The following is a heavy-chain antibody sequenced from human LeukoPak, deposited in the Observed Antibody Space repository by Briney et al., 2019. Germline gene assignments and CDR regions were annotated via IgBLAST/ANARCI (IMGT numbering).Heavy chain of an antibody. CDR2: ISSSGSTI. CDR3: AKDGDYYDSSGYYYDGYFQH. CDR1: GFTFSSYE. D-gene: IGHD3-22*01. Sequence: PGGSLRLSCAASGFTFSSYEMNWVRQAPGKGLEWVSYISSSGSTIYYADSVKGRFTISRDNAKNSLYLQMNSLRAEDTAVYYCAKDGDYYDSSGYYYDGYFQHWGQGTLVTVSS. J-gene: IGHJ1*01. V-gene: IGHV3-48*03.